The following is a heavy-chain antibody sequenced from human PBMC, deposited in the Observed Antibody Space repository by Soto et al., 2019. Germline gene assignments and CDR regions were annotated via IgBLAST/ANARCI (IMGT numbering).Heavy chain of an antibody. Sequence: SLKVLFRASGYALASKYRHWVRHAPAQGLEWMGWIKPSSGGTKEAEKFRGRVTMSRDTSISAAYMELSRLTSDDTAVYYCAKGGSSGTEWFDPWGQGKVVTDS. J-gene: IGHJ5*02. D-gene: IGHD6-13*01. CDR3: AKGGSSGTEWFDP. V-gene: IGHV1-2*02. CDR2: IKPSSGGT. CDR1: GYALASKY.